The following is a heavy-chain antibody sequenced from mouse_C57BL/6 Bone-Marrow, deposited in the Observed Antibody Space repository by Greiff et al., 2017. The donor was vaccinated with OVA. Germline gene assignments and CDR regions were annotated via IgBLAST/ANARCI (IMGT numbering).Heavy chain of an antibody. D-gene: IGHD2-5*01. CDR1: GFTFSSYG. CDR3: ARTYYSNPAWFAY. CDR2: ISSGGSYT. V-gene: IGHV5-6*02. Sequence: DVMLVESGGDLVKPGGSLKLSCAASGFTFSSYGMSWVRQTPDKRLEWVATISSGGSYTYYPDSVKGRFTISRDNAKNTLYLQMSSLKSEDTAMYYCARTYYSNPAWFAYWGQGTLVTVSA. J-gene: IGHJ3*01.